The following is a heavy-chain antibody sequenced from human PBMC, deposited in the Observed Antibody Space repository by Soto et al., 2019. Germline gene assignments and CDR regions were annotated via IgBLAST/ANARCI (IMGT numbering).Heavy chain of an antibody. V-gene: IGHV3-30-3*01. CDR2: ISYDGSNK. J-gene: IGHJ4*02. CDR1: GFTFSSYA. CDR3: ARDRGRSSGWPLDY. Sequence: GGSLRLSCAASGFTFSSYAMHWVRQAPGKGLEWVAVISYDGSNKYYADSVKGRFTISRDNSKNTLYLQMNSLRAEDTAVYYCARDRGRSSGWPLDYWGQGTLVTVSS. D-gene: IGHD6-19*01.